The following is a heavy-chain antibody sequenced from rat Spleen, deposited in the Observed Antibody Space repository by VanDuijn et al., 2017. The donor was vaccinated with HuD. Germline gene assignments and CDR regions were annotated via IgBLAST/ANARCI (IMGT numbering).Heavy chain of an antibody. CDR1: GYSITSSY. D-gene: IGHD1-12*01. CDR3: ARYRDSYGHVGIFDT. J-gene: IGHJ2*01. V-gene: IGHV3-1*01. Sequence: EVQLQESGPGLVKPSQSLSLTCSVTGYSITSSYRWNWIRKFPGNKMGWIGYIGYSGDTGYHPSLQRRISFTRDTSKNQFFLQLNSVTTEDTATYYCARYRDSYGHVGIFDTWGQGVMVTVSS. CDR2: IGYSGDT.